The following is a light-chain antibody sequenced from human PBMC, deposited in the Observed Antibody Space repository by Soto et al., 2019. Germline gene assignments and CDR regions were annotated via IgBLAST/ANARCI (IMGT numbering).Light chain of an antibody. V-gene: IGKV3-15*01. CDR3: QQYNGWPT. J-gene: IGKJ1*01. Sequence: EIVLTQSPATLSVSPGERATLSCRASQSVSSHLAWYQQKPGQAPSLLIYGASTRATGVPARFSGSGSGTEFTLTISSLMSDDSAVYYCQQYNGWPTFGQGTKVDIK. CDR2: GAS. CDR1: QSVSSH.